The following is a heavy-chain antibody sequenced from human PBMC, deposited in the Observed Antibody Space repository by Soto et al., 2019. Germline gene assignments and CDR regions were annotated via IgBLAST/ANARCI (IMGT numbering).Heavy chain of an antibody. Sequence: PGESLKISCKGSGYTFTSYWIGWVRQMPGKGLEWMGIIHPGDSDTRYSPSVKGQFTISVDNSISTAYLQWSSLQAADSAVYYCVKLVSSGYYVNWGQGTLVTASS. J-gene: IGHJ4*02. V-gene: IGHV5-51*01. D-gene: IGHD3-22*01. CDR2: IHPGDSDT. CDR1: GYTFTSYW. CDR3: VKLVSSGYYVN.